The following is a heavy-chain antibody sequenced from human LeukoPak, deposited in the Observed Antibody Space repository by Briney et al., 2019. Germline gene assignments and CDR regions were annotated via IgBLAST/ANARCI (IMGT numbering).Heavy chain of an antibody. CDR1: GFTFSSYA. V-gene: IGHV3-23*01. D-gene: IGHD2-15*01. Sequence: GGSLGLSCAASGFTFSSYAMSWVRQAPGKGLERVSAISGSGGSTYDADSVKGRFTISRDNSKNTLYLQMNSLRAEDTAVYYCAKSASLGYCSGGSCYFDYWGQGTLVTVSS. CDR2: ISGSGGST. CDR3: AKSASLGYCSGGSCYFDY. J-gene: IGHJ4*02.